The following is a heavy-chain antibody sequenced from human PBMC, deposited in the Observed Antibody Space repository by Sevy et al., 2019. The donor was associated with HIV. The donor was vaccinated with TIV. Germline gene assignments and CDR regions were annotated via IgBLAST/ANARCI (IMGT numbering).Heavy chain of an antibody. Sequence: SETLSLTCSVSGGSISSFYWSWIWQPPGKGLEWIGYIYYNGSTNHNPSLRKRVTTSVDTSKNQFSLKLSSVTAADTAVYFCARGKVLFDYWGQGTLVTVSS. J-gene: IGHJ4*02. CDR2: IYYNGST. V-gene: IGHV4-59*01. CDR1: GGSISSFY. CDR3: ARGKVLFDY. D-gene: IGHD2-8*01.